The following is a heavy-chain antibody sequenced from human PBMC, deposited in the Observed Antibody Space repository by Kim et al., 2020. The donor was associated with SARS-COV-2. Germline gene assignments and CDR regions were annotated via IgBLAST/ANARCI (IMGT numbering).Heavy chain of an antibody. Sequence: GGSLRLSCAASGFTFSSYGMHWVRQAPGKGLEWVAVISYDGSNKYYADSVKGRFTISRDNSKNTLYLQMNSLRAEDTAVYYCAKGSKGRGLWFGETNYGMDVWGQGTTVTVSS. CDR1: GFTFSSYG. CDR2: ISYDGSNK. CDR3: AKGSKGRGLWFGETNYGMDV. D-gene: IGHD3-10*01. V-gene: IGHV3-30*18. J-gene: IGHJ6*02.